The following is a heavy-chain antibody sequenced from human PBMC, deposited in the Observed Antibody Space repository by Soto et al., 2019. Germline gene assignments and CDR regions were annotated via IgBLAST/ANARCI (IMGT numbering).Heavy chain of an antibody. D-gene: IGHD2-15*01. J-gene: IGHJ4*02. V-gene: IGHV4-34*01. Sequence: QVQLQQWGAGLLKPSETLSLTCAVNGGSFTGYYWSWVRQPPGKGLEWMGEIKDGGSTNYSPSLRSRVTISADTSKKQFSLKVTSVTAADTAVYSCARGPEGVVATRWDQGTLVSVYS. CDR2: IKDGGST. CDR3: ARGPEGVVATR. CDR1: GGSFTGYY.